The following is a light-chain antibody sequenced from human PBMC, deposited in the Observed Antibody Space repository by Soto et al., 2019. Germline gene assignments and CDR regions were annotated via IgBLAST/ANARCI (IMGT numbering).Light chain of an antibody. Sequence: EVVMTQSPATLSVSPGERATLSCRASQTIGSNLAWYQQRPGQPPRLLIYDASTRATDIPARFTGSGSGTEFTLTISSHQSADSAVYYCQQYNHWPPTWTFGQGTKVDIK. CDR2: DAS. J-gene: IGKJ1*01. CDR3: QQYNHWPPTWT. CDR1: QTIGSN. V-gene: IGKV3-15*01.